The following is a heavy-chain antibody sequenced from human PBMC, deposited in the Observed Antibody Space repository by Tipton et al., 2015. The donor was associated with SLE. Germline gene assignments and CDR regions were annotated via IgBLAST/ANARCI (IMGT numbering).Heavy chain of an antibody. CDR3: ARGPYCSGDTCYSDFYYGMDI. D-gene: IGHD2-15*01. V-gene: IGHV4-4*09. J-gene: IGHJ6*02. CDR2: IHPSGST. Sequence: TLSLTCTVSGDSISSSYWSWLRQPPGKGPEWIGFIHPSGSTNYNPSLRSRVTISIDTSKNQFSLKLSSVTAADTAVYYCARGPYCSGDTCYSDFYYGMDIWGQGTTVSVSS. CDR1: GDSISSSY.